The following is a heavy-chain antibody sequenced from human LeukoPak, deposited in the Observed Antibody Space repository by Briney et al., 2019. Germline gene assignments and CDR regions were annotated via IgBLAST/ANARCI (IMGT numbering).Heavy chain of an antibody. J-gene: IGHJ4*02. CDR2: IKQDGTEK. CDR3: ARDRIGYFDY. CDR1: GFSMSNYW. Sequence: PGGSLRLSCAASGFSMSNYWMSWVRQAPGKGLEWVANIKQDGTEKYYVDSVKGRFTISRDNAKNSLFLQMNSLRAEDTAVYYCARDRIGYFDYWGQGTLVSVSS. D-gene: IGHD2-15*01. V-gene: IGHV3-7*01.